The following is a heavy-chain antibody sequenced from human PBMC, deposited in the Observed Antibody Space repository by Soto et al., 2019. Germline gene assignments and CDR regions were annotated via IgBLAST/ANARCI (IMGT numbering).Heavy chain of an antibody. CDR2: ISSHGAST. V-gene: IGHV3-64*02. CDR1: GFTFTSYS. D-gene: IGHD1-26*01. CDR3: ARESPAGSFDY. Sequence: PGGSLRLSCAASGFTFTSYSMHWVRQAPGKGLERVSAISSHGASTYYADSVKGRFTISRDNSKNALYLQMDSLRVDDMAVYYCARESPAGSFDYWGQGTLVTVSS. J-gene: IGHJ4*02.